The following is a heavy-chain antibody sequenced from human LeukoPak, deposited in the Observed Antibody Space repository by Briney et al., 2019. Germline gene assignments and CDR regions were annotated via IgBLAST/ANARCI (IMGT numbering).Heavy chain of an antibody. J-gene: IGHJ4*02. CDR3: ARGDGYNSIDY. V-gene: IGHV1-2*06. Sequence: GSSVKVSCKASGGTFSSYAISWVRQAPGQGLEWMGRINPNSGGTNYAQKFQGRVTMTRDTSISTAYMELSGLRSEDTAVYYCARGDGYNSIDYWGQGTLVTVSS. D-gene: IGHD5-24*01. CDR2: INPNSGGT. CDR1: GGTFSSYA.